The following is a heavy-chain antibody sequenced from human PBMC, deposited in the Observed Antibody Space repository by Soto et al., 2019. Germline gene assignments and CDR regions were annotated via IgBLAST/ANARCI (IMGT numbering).Heavy chain of an antibody. CDR3: ARARFLEWLLYAFDI. Sequence: QVQLQQWGAGLLKPSETLSLTCAVYGGSFSGYYWSWIRQPPGKGLEWIGEINHSGSTNYNPSLKSRVTISVDTSKNQFSLKLSSVTAADTAVYYCARARFLEWLLYAFDIWGQGTMVTVSS. CDR1: GGSFSGYY. CDR2: INHSGST. V-gene: IGHV4-34*01. J-gene: IGHJ3*02. D-gene: IGHD3-3*01.